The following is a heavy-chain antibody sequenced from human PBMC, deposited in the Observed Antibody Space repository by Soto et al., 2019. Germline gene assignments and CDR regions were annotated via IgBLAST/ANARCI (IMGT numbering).Heavy chain of an antibody. CDR2: IKKDGSET. CDR3: ARQYCGGDCHLDY. J-gene: IGHJ4*02. CDR1: GFIFSSYW. V-gene: IGHV3-7*01. D-gene: IGHD2-21*02. Sequence: PVGSLRLSCAASGFIFSSYWMSWARQAPVKGLEWVANIKKDGSETNYVDSVKGRFTISRDNAKNSLYLQMNSLRTEDKAVYYCARQYCGGDCHLDYWGQGTLVTVTS.